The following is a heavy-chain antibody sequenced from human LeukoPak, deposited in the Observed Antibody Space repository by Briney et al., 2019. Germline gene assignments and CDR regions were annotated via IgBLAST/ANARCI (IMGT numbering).Heavy chain of an antibody. CDR1: GGSISSTSYY. V-gene: IGHV4-39*01. CDR2: IYYSGST. Sequence: PSETLSLTCTVSGGSISSTSYYWGWIRQPPGKGLEWIGSIYYSGSTYYNPSLKSRVTISVDTSKNQFSLRLSSVTAADTAVYYCARYTHRSDSSDYYPINDAFDIWGQGTMVTVSS. J-gene: IGHJ3*02. D-gene: IGHD3-22*01. CDR3: ARYTHRSDSSDYYPINDAFDI.